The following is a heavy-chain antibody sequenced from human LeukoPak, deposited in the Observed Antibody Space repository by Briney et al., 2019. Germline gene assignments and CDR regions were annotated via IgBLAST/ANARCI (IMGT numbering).Heavy chain of an antibody. CDR3: ARSRSGYSYDHAAFEI. D-gene: IGHD5-18*01. CDR1: GGSFSGYY. Sequence: SETLSLTCAVYGGSFSGYYWSWIRQPPGKGLEWIGEINHSGSTNYNPSLKSRVTISVDTSKNQFSLKLSSVTAADTAVYYCARSRSGYSYDHAAFEIWGQGTLVTVSS. J-gene: IGHJ3*02. CDR2: INHSGST. V-gene: IGHV4-34*01.